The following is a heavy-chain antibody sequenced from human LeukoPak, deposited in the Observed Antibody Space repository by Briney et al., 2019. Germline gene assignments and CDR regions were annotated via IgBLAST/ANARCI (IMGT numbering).Heavy chain of an antibody. J-gene: IGHJ4*02. CDR3: ARDLTATIVVARRGFDY. CDR1: GFTFSSYS. CDR2: ISSSSSYI. V-gene: IGHV3-21*01. Sequence: GSLRLSCAASGFTFSSYSMNWVRQAPGKGLEWVLSISSSSSYIYYADSVKGRFTISRDNAKNSLYLQMNSLRAEDTAVYYCARDLTATIVVARRGFDYWGQGTLVTVSS. D-gene: IGHD3-22*01.